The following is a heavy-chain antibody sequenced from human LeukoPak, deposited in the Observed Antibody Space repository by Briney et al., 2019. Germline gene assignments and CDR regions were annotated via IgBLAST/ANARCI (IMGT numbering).Heavy chain of an antibody. CDR3: ARVVYYGSGSYWGLVH. CDR2: ISAYNGNT. D-gene: IGHD3-10*01. Sequence: ASVKVSCKASAYAFSSYGITWVRQAPGQGLEWMGWISAYNGNTSYAQKVQGRVTMTTDTSTNTAYMELRSLRTDDTAVFYCARVVYYGSGSYWGLVHWGQGTLVTVSS. J-gene: IGHJ4*02. V-gene: IGHV1-18*01. CDR1: AYAFSSYG.